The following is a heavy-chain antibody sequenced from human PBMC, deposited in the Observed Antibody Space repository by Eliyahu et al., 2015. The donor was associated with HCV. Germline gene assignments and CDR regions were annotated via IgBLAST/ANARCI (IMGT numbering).Heavy chain of an antibody. CDR2: TKRKTDGETT. CDR1: GLTLSXAW. J-gene: IGHJ3*01. V-gene: IGHV3-15*01. CDR3: TTLDV. Sequence: EVQLVXSGGGLVKXGGSLXLSCAXSGLTLSXAWMXWVRQTPGKGLEWLGRTKRKTDGETTDYAAPVKGRFAISRDDSKNTLHLQLNSLQTDDTALYYCTTLDVWGQGTMVTVSS.